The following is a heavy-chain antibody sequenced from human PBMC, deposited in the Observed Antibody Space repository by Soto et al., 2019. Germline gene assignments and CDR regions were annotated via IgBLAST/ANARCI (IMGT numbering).Heavy chain of an antibody. CDR3: ARDRHYGSGWYAFDL. J-gene: IGHJ3*01. Sequence: EVQLVESGGGLVKPGGSLRLSCAASGFTFTSYSMNWVRQAPGKGLEWVSFISSSSAYIYYADSVKGRFTISRDNAKNSLYLQMSSLRADDTALYYCARDRHYGSGWYAFDLWGQGTMVTVSS. CDR2: ISSSSAYI. D-gene: IGHD6-19*01. V-gene: IGHV3-21*01. CDR1: GFTFTSYS.